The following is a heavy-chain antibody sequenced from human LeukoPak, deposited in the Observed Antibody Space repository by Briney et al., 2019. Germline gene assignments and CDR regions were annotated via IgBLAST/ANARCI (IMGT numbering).Heavy chain of an antibody. D-gene: IGHD2-2*01. CDR2: IYYSGST. Sequence: PSETLSLTCTVSGGSIISSDYYWGWIRQPPGKGLEWIGRIYYSGSTYYNPSLKSRVTISVDTSKNQFSLKLSSVTAADTAVYYCARQSCSSTSCYFFYYYGMDVWGQGTTVTVSS. CDR1: GGSIISSDYY. V-gene: IGHV4-39*01. J-gene: IGHJ6*02. CDR3: ARQSCSSTSCYFFYYYGMDV.